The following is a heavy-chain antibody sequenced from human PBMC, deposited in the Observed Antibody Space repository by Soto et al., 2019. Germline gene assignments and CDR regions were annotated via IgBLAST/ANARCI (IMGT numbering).Heavy chain of an antibody. V-gene: IGHV3-30-3*01. CDR2: ISYDGSNK. D-gene: IGHD1-1*01. J-gene: IGHJ6*02. CDR1: GGTFSSYA. Sequence: SCKASGGTFSSYAMHWVRQAPGKGLEWVAVISYDGSNKYYADSVKGRFTISRDNSKNTLYLQMNSLRAEDTAVYYCARDASTKGLYYYYYGMDVWGQGTTVTVSS. CDR3: ARDASTKGLYYYYYGMDV.